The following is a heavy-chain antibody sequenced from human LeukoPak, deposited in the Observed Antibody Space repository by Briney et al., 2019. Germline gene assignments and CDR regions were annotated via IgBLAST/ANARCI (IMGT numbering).Heavy chain of an antibody. CDR3: ARQPRGSYFDY. CDR2: TYPGDSNT. Sequence: GESLKISCKGSGYSFTNNWIGWVRQMPGKGLEWMGITYPGDSNTRYSPSFQGQVTISADKSISTAYLQWSSLKASDTAMYYCARQPRGSYFDYWGQGTLVTVSS. CDR1: GYSFTNNW. D-gene: IGHD3-16*01. J-gene: IGHJ4*02. V-gene: IGHV5-51*01.